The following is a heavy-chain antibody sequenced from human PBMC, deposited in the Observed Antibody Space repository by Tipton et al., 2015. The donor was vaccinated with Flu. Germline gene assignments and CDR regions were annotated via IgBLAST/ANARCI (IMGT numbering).Heavy chain of an antibody. CDR2: IYNSGTT. Sequence: TLSLTCRVSGDSIMNGGFYWTWIRQNPGKGLEWVGTIYNSGTTYYNPSLKSRVTMSIDTSNEQFSLKLRSVTAADTAVYYCARASGSGTYVIYDSWGQGTLVTVSS. D-gene: IGHD3-10*01. CDR1: GDSIMNGGFY. J-gene: IGHJ4*02. CDR3: ARASGSGTYVIYDS. V-gene: IGHV4-31*03.